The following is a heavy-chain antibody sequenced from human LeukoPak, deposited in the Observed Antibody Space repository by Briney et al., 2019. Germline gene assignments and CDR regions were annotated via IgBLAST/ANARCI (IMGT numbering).Heavy chain of an antibody. CDR2: IKEDGSEK. CDR1: GFTFSNYW. V-gene: IGHV3-7*03. CDR3: ARAHSGYDSAVDC. Sequence: GGSLRLSCAASGFTFSNYWMSWVRQAPGEGLEWVANIKEDGSEKYYVDSVKGRFTISRDNAENSLFLQMNSLRAEDTAVYYCARAHSGYDSAVDCWGQGTLVTVSS. D-gene: IGHD5-12*01. J-gene: IGHJ4*02.